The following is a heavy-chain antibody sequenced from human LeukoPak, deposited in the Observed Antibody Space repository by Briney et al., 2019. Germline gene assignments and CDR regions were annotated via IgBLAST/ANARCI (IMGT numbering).Heavy chain of an antibody. D-gene: IGHD4-17*01. V-gene: IGHV4-39*01. CDR2: IYYSGST. CDR3: ARLRTTVSY. Sequence: SETLSLTCTVSGGSISSSSYYWGWIRQPPGKGLEWIGSIYYSGSTYYNPSLKSRVTISVDTSKNQFSLKLSSVTAADTAVYYCARLRTTVSYWGQRTLVTVSS. J-gene: IGHJ4*02. CDR1: GGSISSSSYY.